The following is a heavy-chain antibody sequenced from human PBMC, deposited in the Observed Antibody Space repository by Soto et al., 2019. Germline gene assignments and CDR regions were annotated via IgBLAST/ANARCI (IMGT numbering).Heavy chain of an antibody. CDR2: IYSSGST. CDR1: GFTVRSND. V-gene: IGHV3-53*01. Sequence: GGSMILSCAASGFTVRSNDMSWVRQAPGKGLEWVSIIYSSGSTYYADSVKGRFTISRDNSKNTLYLQMNSLRAEDTAVYYCAREIGYCISTSCYLYGMDVWGQGTTVTVSS. J-gene: IGHJ6*02. D-gene: IGHD2-2*01. CDR3: AREIGYCISTSCYLYGMDV.